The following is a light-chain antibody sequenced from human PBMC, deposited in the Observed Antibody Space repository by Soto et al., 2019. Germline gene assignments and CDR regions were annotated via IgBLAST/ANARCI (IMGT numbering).Light chain of an antibody. J-gene: IGKJ3*01. CDR2: DAS. Sequence: QMTQSPSAVSASVGDRVTITCRASQDINSRLAWYQQKPGKAPKLLISDASSLQSGVPSRFSGSGSGTDFSLTISSLQPEDFATYYCHQAHSFPFAFGPGTKVDIK. V-gene: IGKV1-12*01. CDR1: QDINSR. CDR3: HQAHSFPFA.